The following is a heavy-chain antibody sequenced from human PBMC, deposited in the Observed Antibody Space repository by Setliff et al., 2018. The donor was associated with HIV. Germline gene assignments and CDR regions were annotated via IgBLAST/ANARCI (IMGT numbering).Heavy chain of an antibody. CDR1: GYSISSGYF. J-gene: IGHJ4*02. CDR3: VRERDDLTGYYQDY. D-gene: IGHD3-9*01. Sequence: SETLSLTCVVSGYSISSGYFWGWIRQPPGEGLEWIGNMHHSGSTYYNPSLKSRVTISVDTSKNQFSLKLSSVTAADTAVYYCVRERDDLTGYYQDYWGQGTLVTVSS. CDR2: MHHSGST. V-gene: IGHV4-38-2*02.